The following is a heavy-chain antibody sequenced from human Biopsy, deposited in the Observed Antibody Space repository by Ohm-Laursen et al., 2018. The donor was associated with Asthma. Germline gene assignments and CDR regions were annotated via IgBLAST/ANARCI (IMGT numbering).Heavy chain of an antibody. CDR1: GYILTDLS. V-gene: IGHV1-69*13. D-gene: IGHD6-19*01. CDR3: ARCQVGYSSGWSLLLKKIYYSGMDV. J-gene: IGHJ6*02. Sequence: VKISCKISGYILTDLSMHWVRQAPGQGLEWLGGIMTVFGTTNYAQKFQGRVTITADESTSTAYMEVTSLRSEDTAIYYCARCQVGYSSGWSLLLKKIYYSGMDVWGQGTAVTVSS. CDR2: IMTVFGTT.